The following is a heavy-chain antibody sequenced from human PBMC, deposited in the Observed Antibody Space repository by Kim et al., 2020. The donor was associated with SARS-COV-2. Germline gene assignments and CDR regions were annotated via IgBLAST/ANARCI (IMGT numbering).Heavy chain of an antibody. V-gene: IGHV3-23*01. CDR3: TGLGGNSN. Sequence: GSTYYADSVKGRFTISRDSSTNTVFLQMISLRAEDTAVYYCTGLGGNSNLGPGVLVTVSS. J-gene: IGHJ4*02. D-gene: IGHD3-16*01. CDR2: GST.